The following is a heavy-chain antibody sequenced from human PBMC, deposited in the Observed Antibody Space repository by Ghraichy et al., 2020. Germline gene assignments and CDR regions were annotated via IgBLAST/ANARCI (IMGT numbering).Heavy chain of an antibody. J-gene: IGHJ6*03. V-gene: IGHV4-4*07. D-gene: IGHD3-3*01. CDR3: AREAPPPYYDFWSGYSWYYYMDV. Sequence: GSLSLTCTVSGGSISSYYWSWIRQPAGKGLEWIGRIYTSGSTNYNPSLKSRVTMSVDTSKNQFSLKLSSVTAADTAVYYCAREAPPPYYDFWSGYSWYYYMDVWGKGTTVTVSS. CDR1: GGSISSYY. CDR2: IYTSGST.